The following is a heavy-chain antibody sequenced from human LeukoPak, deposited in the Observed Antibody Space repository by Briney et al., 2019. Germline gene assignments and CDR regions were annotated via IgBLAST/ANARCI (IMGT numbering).Heavy chain of an antibody. CDR1: GGSISSSIYY. Sequence: SETLSLTCIVSGGSISSSIYYWAWVRQPPGKGLEWIGTVFYNGATQYSPSLRSRVTISIDTPTNQFSLKLSSVTAADTAVYYCAREERYYYDSSGHNWFDPWGQGTLVTVSS. D-gene: IGHD3-22*01. CDR3: AREERYYYDSSGHNWFDP. V-gene: IGHV4-39*07. CDR2: VFYNGAT. J-gene: IGHJ5*02.